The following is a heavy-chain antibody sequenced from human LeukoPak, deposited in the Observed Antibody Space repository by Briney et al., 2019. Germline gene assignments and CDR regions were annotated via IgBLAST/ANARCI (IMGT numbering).Heavy chain of an antibody. CDR2: MYYSGST. D-gene: IGHD3-22*01. CDR3: ARQYYDSTGYYYFDY. V-gene: IGHV4-39*01. CDR1: GDFITGSTYY. Sequence: TSETLSLTCTVSGDFITGSTYYWGWIRQPPGKGLEWIVSMYYSGSTYSNPSLRSRVTMSADTSKNQFSLNLKSVTAADTAVYYCARQYYDSTGYYYFDYWGQGTLVTVSS. J-gene: IGHJ4*02.